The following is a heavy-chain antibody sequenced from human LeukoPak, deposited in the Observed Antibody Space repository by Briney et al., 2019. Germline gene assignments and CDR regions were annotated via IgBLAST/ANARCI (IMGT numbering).Heavy chain of an antibody. J-gene: IGHJ6*02. CDR3: ARGGGLDV. CDR1: GFTFSSYA. V-gene: IGHV3-7*03. CDR2: INHNGNVN. D-gene: IGHD3-16*01. Sequence: GGSLRLSCAASGFTFSSYAMSWVRQAPGKGLQWVASINHNGNVNYYVDSVKGRFTISRDNAKNSLYLQMSNLRAEDTAVYFCARGGGLDVWGQGATVTVSS.